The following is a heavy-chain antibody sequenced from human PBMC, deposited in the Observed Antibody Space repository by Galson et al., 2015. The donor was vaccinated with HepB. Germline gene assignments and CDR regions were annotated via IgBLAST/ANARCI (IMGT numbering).Heavy chain of an antibody. V-gene: IGHV3-30*02. J-gene: IGHJ3*02. Sequence: SLRLSCAASGFTFSSYGMHWVRQAPGKGLEWVAFIRYDGSNKYYADSVKGRFTISRDNSKNTLYLQMNSLRAEDTAVYYCAKKQGRDGYSRHAFDIWGQGTMVTVSS. CDR1: GFTFSSYG. D-gene: IGHD5-24*01. CDR3: AKKQGRDGYSRHAFDI. CDR2: IRYDGSNK.